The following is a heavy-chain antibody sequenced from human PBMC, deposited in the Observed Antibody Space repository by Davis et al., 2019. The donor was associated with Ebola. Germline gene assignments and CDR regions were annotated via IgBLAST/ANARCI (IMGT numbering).Heavy chain of an antibody. CDR2: IDPTDSHS. D-gene: IGHD3-9*01. J-gene: IGHJ4*02. CDR3: ATQGAPLTGVDY. Sequence: GESLKISCQTFGYSFTTYWITWVRQLPGTGLEWIGRIDPTDSHSDFSPSFQGHVTISVDKSISTAYLQWRSLKASDTAMYYCATQGAPLTGVDYWGQGSLVIVSS. CDR1: GYSFTTYW. V-gene: IGHV5-10-1*01.